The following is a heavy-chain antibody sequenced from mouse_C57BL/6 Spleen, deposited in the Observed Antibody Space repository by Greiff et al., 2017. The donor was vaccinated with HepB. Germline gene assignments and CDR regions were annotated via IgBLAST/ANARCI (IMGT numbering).Heavy chain of an antibody. CDR2: IDPSDSYT. D-gene: IGHD1-1*01. Sequence: QVQLQQPGAELVMPGASVKLSCTASGYTFTSYWMHWVKQRPGQGLEWIGEIDPSDSYTNYNQKFKGKSTLTVDKSSSTAYMPLSSLTSEDSAVYYCAIRYYGSSYELGQDYAMDYWGQGTSVTVSS. V-gene: IGHV1-69*01. J-gene: IGHJ4*01. CDR1: GYTFTSYW. CDR3: AIRYYGSSYELGQDYAMDY.